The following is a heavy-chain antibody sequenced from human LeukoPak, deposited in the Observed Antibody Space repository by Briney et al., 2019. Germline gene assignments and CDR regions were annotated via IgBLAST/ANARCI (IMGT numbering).Heavy chain of an antibody. J-gene: IGHJ5*02. CDR2: ISYDGSNK. D-gene: IGHD3-10*01. V-gene: IGHV3-30-3*01. Sequence: PGRSLRLSCAASGFTFSSYAMHWVRQAPGKGLEWVAVISYDGSNKYYADSVKGRFTISRDNSKNTLYLQMNSLRAEDTAVYYCARHGVLDYGSGSYDNWFDPWGQGTLVTVSS. CDR1: GFTFSSYA. CDR3: ARHGVLDYGSGSYDNWFDP.